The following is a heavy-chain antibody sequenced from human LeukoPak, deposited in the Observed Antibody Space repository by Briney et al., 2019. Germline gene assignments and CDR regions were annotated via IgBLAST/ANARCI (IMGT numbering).Heavy chain of an antibody. CDR2: IILILGIA. CDR3: ARDTMVRGVSRYYGMDV. D-gene: IGHD3-10*01. J-gene: IGHJ6*02. V-gene: IGHV1-69*04. CDR1: GGTFSSYT. Sequence: SVKVSCKASGGTFSSYTISWVRQAPGQGLEWMGRIILILGIANYAQKFQGRVTITADKSTSTAYMELSSLRSEDTAVYCCARDTMVRGVSRYYGMDVWGQGTTVTVSS.